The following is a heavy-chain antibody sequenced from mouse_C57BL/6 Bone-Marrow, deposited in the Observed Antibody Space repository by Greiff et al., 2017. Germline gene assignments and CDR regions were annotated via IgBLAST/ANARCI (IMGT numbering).Heavy chain of an antibody. CDR1: GYTFTSYD. V-gene: IGHV1-85*01. CDR2: IYPRDGST. J-gene: IGHJ1*03. CDR3: ARDYGSSYWYFDV. D-gene: IGHD1-1*01. Sequence: VKLQESGPELVKPGASVKLSCKASGYTFTSYDINWVKQRPGQGLEWIGWIYPRDGSTKYNEKFKGKATLTVNTSSSTASMEIHSLTSEDSAVYFCARDYGSSYWYFDVWGTGTTVTVSS.